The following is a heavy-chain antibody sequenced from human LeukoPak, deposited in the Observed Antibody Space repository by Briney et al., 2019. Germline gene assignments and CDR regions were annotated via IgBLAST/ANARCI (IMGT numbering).Heavy chain of an antibody. Sequence: GGSLRLSCAASGFTFSIYWMGWVRQAPGKGLEWVAVISYDGSNKYYADSVKGRFTISRDNSKNTLYLQMNSLRAEDTAVYYCARDRTLLHCYYYYFGMDVWGQGTTVTVSS. CDR3: ARDRTLLHCYYYYFGMDV. J-gene: IGHJ6*02. CDR2: ISYDGSNK. V-gene: IGHV3-30-3*01. D-gene: IGHD2-15*01. CDR1: GFTFSIYW.